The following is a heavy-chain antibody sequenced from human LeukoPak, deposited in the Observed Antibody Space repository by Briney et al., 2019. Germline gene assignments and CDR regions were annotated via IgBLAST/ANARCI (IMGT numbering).Heavy chain of an antibody. V-gene: IGHV5-51*01. CDR1: GYSFTTYW. J-gene: IGHJ3*02. CDR2: IYPGDSDA. Sequence: GESLKISCTGFGYSFTTYWIGWVRQMPGKGLEWMGIIYPGDSDARYSPSLQGQVTISVDKSISTAYLQWSSLKALDPAIYYCARQGRIVVVTTTHDAFDIWGQGTMVTVSS. D-gene: IGHD2-21*02. CDR3: ARQGRIVVVTTTHDAFDI.